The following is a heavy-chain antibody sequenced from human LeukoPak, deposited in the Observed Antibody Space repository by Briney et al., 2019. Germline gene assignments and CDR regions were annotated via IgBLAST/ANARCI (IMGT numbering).Heavy chain of an antibody. V-gene: IGHV3-30-3*01. Sequence: PGGSLRLSCAASGFTFSSYAMHWVRQAPDKGLEWVAVISYDGSNKYYADSVKGRFTISRDNSKNTLYLQMSSLRAEDTAVYYCARDMEIHYYYYMDVWGKGTTVTVSS. D-gene: IGHD1-1*01. CDR3: ARDMEIHYYYYMDV. J-gene: IGHJ6*03. CDR1: GFTFSSYA. CDR2: ISYDGSNK.